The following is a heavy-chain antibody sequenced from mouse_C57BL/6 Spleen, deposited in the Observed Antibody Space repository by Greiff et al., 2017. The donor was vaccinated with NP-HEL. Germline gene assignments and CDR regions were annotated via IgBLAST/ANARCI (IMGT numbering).Heavy chain of an antibody. V-gene: IGHV1-39*01. Sequence: EVQVVESGPELVKPGASVKISCKASGYSFTDYNMNWVKQSNGKSLEWIGVLNPNYGTTSYNQKFKGKATLTVDQSSSAAYMQLNSLTSEDSAVYYCARGYYYGSSYLYYFDYWGQGTTLTVSS. D-gene: IGHD1-1*01. CDR3: ARGYYYGSSYLYYFDY. CDR2: LNPNYGTT. CDR1: GYSFTDYN. J-gene: IGHJ2*01.